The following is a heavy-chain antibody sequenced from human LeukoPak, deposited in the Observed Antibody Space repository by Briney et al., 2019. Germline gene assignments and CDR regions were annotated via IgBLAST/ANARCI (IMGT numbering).Heavy chain of an antibody. J-gene: IGHJ4*02. D-gene: IGHD6-13*01. CDR2: IKQDGSEK. CDR1: GFTFSSYW. V-gene: IGHV3-7*01. CDR3: ARDYRHSSSWYYFDY. Sequence: PGGSLRPSCAASGFTFSSYWMSWLPQAPGKGREWVANIKQDGSEKYYVDSVKGRFTISRDNAKNSLYLQMNSLRAEDTAVYYCARDYRHSSSWYYFDYWGQGTLVSVSS.